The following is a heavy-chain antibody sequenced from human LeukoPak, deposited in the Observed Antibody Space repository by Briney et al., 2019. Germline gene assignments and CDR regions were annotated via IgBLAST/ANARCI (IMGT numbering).Heavy chain of an antibody. D-gene: IGHD6-13*01. CDR1: GGSISSYY. Sequence: SQTLSLTCTVSGGSISSYYWSWVRQPPGKGLGWLGEIYHSGSTNYNPSLKSRVTISVDKSKNQFSLKLSSVTAADTAVYYCAREVRIAAAGRENYYYYMDVWGKGTTVTVSS. CDR2: IYHSGST. J-gene: IGHJ6*03. V-gene: IGHV4-59*12. CDR3: AREVRIAAAGRENYYYYMDV.